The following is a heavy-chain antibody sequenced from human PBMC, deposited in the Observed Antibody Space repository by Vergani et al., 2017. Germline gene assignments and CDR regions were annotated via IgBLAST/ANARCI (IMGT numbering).Heavy chain of an antibody. J-gene: IGHJ5*02. CDR3: AREKPRDKSSSWYGKKLPNQYNWFDP. V-gene: IGHV4-61*02. CDR2: IYTSGST. D-gene: IGHD6-13*01. Sequence: QVQLQESGPGLVKPSQTLSLTCTVSGGSISSGSYYWSWIRQPAGKGLEWIGRIYTSGSTNYNPSLKSRVTISVDTSKNQFSLKLSSVTAADTAVYYCAREKPRDKSSSWYGKKLPNQYNWFDPWGQGTLVTVSS. CDR1: GGSISSGSYY.